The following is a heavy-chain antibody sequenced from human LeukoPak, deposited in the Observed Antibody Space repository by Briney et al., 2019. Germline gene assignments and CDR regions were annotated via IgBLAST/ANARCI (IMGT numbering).Heavy chain of an antibody. CDR2: IYYSGST. CDR3: ARVERGSTRDYYFDY. CDR1: GFTVSTNY. D-gene: IGHD1-1*01. V-gene: IGHV4-31*02. Sequence: LRLSCAASGFTVSTNYMTWVRQHPGKGLEWIGYIYYSGSTYYNPSLKSRVTISVDTSKNQFSLKLSSVTAADTAVYYCARVERGSTRDYYFDYWGQGTLVTVSS. J-gene: IGHJ4*02.